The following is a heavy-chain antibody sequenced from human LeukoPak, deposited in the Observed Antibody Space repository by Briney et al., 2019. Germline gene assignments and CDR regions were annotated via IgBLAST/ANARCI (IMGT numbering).Heavy chain of an antibody. V-gene: IGHV4-39*01. D-gene: IGHD1-26*01. CDR3: ARRPPASGADWFDP. J-gene: IGHJ5*02. CDR1: GDPISSSNYY. Sequence: SETLSLTCTVSGDPISSSNYYWGWIRQPPGKGLEWIGSISNGGNIYYNPSLKSRVTISVDTSENQFSLKLNSVTAADTAVYYCARRPPASGADWFDPWGQGTLVTVSS. CDR2: ISNGGNI.